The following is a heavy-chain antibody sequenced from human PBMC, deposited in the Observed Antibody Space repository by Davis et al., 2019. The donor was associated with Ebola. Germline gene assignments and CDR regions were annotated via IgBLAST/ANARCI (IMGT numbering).Heavy chain of an antibody. Sequence: ASVQVSCQASGYTFTSYGFSWVRQAPGQGLEWMGWISNYNGDTKYAQNLQGRVTVTTDTSTSTAYMELRSLRSDDTAVYYCARDTRVATWLYHMDVWGQGTTVTVSS. CDR1: GYTFTSYG. V-gene: IGHV1-18*01. CDR2: ISNYNGDT. J-gene: IGHJ6*03. CDR3: ARDTRVATWLYHMDV. D-gene: IGHD5-12*01.